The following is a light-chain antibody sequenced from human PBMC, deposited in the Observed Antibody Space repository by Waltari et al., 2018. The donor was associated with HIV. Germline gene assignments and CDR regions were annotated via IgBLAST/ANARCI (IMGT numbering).Light chain of an antibody. Sequence: EIVLTQSPGTLSLSPGDRAAPSCRASENLNSNFLAWYQQKPGQAPRLLIYGATNRATDVPERFSGSGSGTDFTLTISRLEPEDVAVYYCQQYGTSTMYTFGQGTKLEIK. CDR3: QQYGTSTMYT. J-gene: IGKJ2*01. V-gene: IGKV3-20*01. CDR1: ENLNSNF. CDR2: GAT.